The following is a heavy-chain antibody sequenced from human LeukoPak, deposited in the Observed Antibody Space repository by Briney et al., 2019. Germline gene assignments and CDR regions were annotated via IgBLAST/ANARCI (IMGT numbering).Heavy chain of an antibody. V-gene: IGHV4-59*01. D-gene: IGHD3-16*02. J-gene: IGHJ6*03. CDR1: GGSISSYY. CDR3: ARKNRILYYYMDV. Sequence: SETLSLTCTVSGGSISSYYWSWIRQPPGKGLEWIGYIYYSGSTNYNPSLKSRVTISVDTSKNQFSLKLSSVTAADTAVYYCARKNRILYYYMDVWGKGTTVTVSS. CDR2: IYYSGST.